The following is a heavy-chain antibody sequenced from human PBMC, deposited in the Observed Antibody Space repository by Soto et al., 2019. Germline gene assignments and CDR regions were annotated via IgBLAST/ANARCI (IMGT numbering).Heavy chain of an antibody. J-gene: IGHJ5*02. Sequence: PGGSLRLSCAASGFTFSSYAMSWVRQAPGKGLEWVSAISGSGGSTYYADSVKGRFTISRDNSKNTLYLQMNSLRAEDTAVYYCAKDYIVVVVAATPPRNWFDPWGQGTLVTVSS. V-gene: IGHV3-23*01. CDR2: ISGSGGST. D-gene: IGHD2-15*01. CDR3: AKDYIVVVVAATPPRNWFDP. CDR1: GFTFSSYA.